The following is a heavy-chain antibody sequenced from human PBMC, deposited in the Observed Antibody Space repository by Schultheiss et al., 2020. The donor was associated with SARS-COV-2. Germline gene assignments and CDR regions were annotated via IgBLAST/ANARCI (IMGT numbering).Heavy chain of an antibody. J-gene: IGHJ6*02. V-gene: IGHV3-11*06. CDR3: ARRTVALGMDV. Sequence: GESLKISCAASGFTFSDYYMSWIRQAPGKGLEWVSYISSSSSYTNYADSVKGRFTISRDNAKNSLYLQMNSLRAEDTAVYYCARRTVALGMDVWGQGTMVTVSS. CDR2: ISSSSSYT. D-gene: IGHD4-23*01. CDR1: GFTFSDYY.